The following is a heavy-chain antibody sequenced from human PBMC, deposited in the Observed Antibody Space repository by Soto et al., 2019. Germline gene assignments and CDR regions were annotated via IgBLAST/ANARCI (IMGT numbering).Heavy chain of an antibody. CDR3: ATLFGDLFDY. CDR2: IWYDGSNK. V-gene: IGHV3-33*01. CDR1: GFTFSSYG. J-gene: IGHJ4*02. Sequence: GGSLRLSCAAPGFTFSSYGMHWVRQAPGKGLEWVAVIWYDGSNKYYADSVKGRFTSSRDNSKNTLYLQMNSLRAEDTAVYYCATLFGDLFDYWGQGTRVTGS. D-gene: IGHD3-16*01.